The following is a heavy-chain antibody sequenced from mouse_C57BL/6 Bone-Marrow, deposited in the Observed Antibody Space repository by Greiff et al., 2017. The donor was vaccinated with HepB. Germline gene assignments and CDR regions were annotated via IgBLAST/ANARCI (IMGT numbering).Heavy chain of an antibody. J-gene: IGHJ4*01. D-gene: IGHD2-4*01. CDR3: ARPYDYDDERYYAMDY. V-gene: IGHV2-2*01. CDR1: GFSLTSYG. Sequence: VKLMESGPGLVQPSQSLSITCTVSGFSLTSYGVHWVRQSPGKGLEWLGVIWSGGSTDYNAAFISRLSISKDNSKSQVFFKMNSLQADDTAIYYCARPYDYDDERYYAMDYWGQGTSVTVSS. CDR2: IWSGGST.